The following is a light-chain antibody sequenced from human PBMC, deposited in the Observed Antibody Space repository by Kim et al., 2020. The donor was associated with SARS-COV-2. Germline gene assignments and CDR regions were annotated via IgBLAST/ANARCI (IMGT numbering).Light chain of an antibody. V-gene: IGKV3-20*01. CDR2: SVA. CDR3: QQHDIAPPYT. J-gene: IGKJ2*01. Sequence: SPWERATLTCRTSQSDCSRSLSWYQQKPGQAPRHLIYSVANRATGIPHRCSGSGSGTDDSLTISRLEPEDVAVYYCQQHDIAPPYTFGQGTKLEI. CDR1: QSDCSRS.